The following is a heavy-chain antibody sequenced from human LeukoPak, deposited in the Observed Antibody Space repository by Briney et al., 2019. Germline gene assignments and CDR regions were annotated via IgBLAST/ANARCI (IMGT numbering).Heavy chain of an antibody. J-gene: IGHJ4*02. D-gene: IGHD2-2*02. CDR3: AKGKVVPATIYDY. V-gene: IGHV3-11*01. CDR1: GFTFSNDW. Sequence: GGSLRLSCAASGFTFSNDWMSWVRQAPGKGLEWVSYITGSGSTIFYADSVKGRFTISRDNAKHSLFLQMNSLRAEDTAVYYCAKGKVVPATIYDYWGQGTLVTVSS. CDR2: ITGSGSTI.